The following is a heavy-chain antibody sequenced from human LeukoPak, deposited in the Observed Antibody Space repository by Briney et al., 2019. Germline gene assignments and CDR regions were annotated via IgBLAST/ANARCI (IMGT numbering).Heavy chain of an antibody. D-gene: IGHD3-10*01. V-gene: IGHV1-18*01. CDR1: GYTFTSYG. CDR2: ISAYNGNT. CDR3: ATMVRGVNWFDP. Sequence: ASVKVSCKASGYTFTSYGISWVRQAPGQGLEWMGWISAYNGNTNYAQKLQGRVTMTTDTSTSTAFMELRSLRSDDTAVYYCATMVRGVNWFDPWGQGTLVTVSS. J-gene: IGHJ5*02.